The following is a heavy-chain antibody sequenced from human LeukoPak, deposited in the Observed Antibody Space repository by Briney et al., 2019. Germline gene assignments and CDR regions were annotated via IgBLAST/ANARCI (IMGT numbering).Heavy chain of an antibody. Sequence: GGSLRLSCAASGFTFSSYAMPWVRQAPGKGLEWVAVISYDRSNKYYADSVKGRFTISRDNSKNTLYLQMNSLRAEDTAVYYCARDQRWVLPLTTVIQIPSYYFDYWGQGTLVTVSS. CDR1: GFTFSSYA. V-gene: IGHV3-30-3*01. CDR2: ISYDRSNK. CDR3: ARDQRWVLPLTTVIQIPSYYFDY. D-gene: IGHD4-11*01. J-gene: IGHJ4*02.